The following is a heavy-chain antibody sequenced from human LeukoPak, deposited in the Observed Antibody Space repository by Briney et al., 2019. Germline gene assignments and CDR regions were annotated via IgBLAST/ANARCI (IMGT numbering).Heavy chain of an antibody. J-gene: IGHJ4*02. D-gene: IGHD6-19*01. CDR1: GYTFTSYY. CDR3: ARDSLRVAGNNYYFDY. CDR2: INPSGGST. Sequence: ASVKVSCKASGYTFTSYYMHWVRQAPGQGLEWMGIINPSGGSTSHARKFQGRVTMTRDTSTSTVYMELSSLRSEDTAVYYCARDSLRVAGNNYYFDYWGQGTLVTVSS. V-gene: IGHV1-46*01.